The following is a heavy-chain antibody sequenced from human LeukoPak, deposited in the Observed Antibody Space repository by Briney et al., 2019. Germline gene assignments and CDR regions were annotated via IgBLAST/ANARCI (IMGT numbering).Heavy chain of an antibody. Sequence: PSETLSLTCTVSGGSISSGGYYWSWIRQHPGKGLEWIGYIYYSGSTYYNPSLKSRVTISVDTSKNQFSLKLTSVTAADTAVYYCAREVPSAGIAAPTYFDYWGQGTLVTVSS. CDR1: GGSISSGGYY. J-gene: IGHJ4*02. CDR2: IYYSGST. D-gene: IGHD6-13*01. CDR3: AREVPSAGIAAPTYFDY. V-gene: IGHV4-31*03.